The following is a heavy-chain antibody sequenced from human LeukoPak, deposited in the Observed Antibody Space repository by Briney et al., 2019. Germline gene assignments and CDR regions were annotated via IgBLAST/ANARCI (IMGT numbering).Heavy chain of an antibody. V-gene: IGHV1-18*01. CDR2: ISAYNGNT. CDR3: ARVRDYDYVWGSYPSRYFDY. D-gene: IGHD3-16*02. J-gene: IGHJ4*02. CDR1: GYTFTSYG. Sequence: ASVKVSCKASGYTFTSYGISWVRRAPGQGLEWMGWISAYNGNTNYAQKLQGRVTMTTDTSTSTAYMELRSLRSDDTAVYYCARVRDYDYVWGSYPSRYFDYWGQGTLVTVSS.